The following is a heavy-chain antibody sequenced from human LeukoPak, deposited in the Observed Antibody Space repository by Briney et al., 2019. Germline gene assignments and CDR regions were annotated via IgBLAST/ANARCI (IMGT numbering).Heavy chain of an antibody. J-gene: IGHJ3*02. CDR1: GYSFTSYW. CDR2: IYPGDSDT. CDR3: ARHTQKTYSSGWYRSAFDI. D-gene: IGHD6-19*01. V-gene: IGHV5-51*01. Sequence: GESLKISCKGSGYSFTSYWIGWVRQMPGKGLEWMGIIYPGDSDTRYSPSFQGQVTISADKSISTAYLQWSSLKASDTAMYYCARHTQKTYSSGWYRSAFDIRGQGTMVTVSS.